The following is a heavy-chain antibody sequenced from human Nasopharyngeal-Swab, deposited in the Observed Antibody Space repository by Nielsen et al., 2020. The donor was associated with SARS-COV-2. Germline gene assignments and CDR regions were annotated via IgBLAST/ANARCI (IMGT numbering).Heavy chain of an antibody. D-gene: IGHD1-26*01. Sequence: GSLRLSCTASGFTFSSYAMHWVRQAPGKGLEWVAVISYDGSNKYYADSVKGRFTISRDNSKNTLYLQMNSLRAEDTAVYYCARVRIVGATPDAFDIWGQGTMVTVSS. CDR2: ISYDGSNK. V-gene: IGHV3-30-3*01. J-gene: IGHJ3*02. CDR3: ARVRIVGATPDAFDI. CDR1: GFTFSSYA.